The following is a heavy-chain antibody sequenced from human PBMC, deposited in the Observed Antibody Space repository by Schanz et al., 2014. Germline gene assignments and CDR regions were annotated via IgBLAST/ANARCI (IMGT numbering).Heavy chain of an antibody. CDR1: GFTFRSYG. D-gene: IGHD2-2*02. J-gene: IGHJ4*02. CDR3: AGGEYQLLYGN. V-gene: IGHV3-33*01. Sequence: QVQLVESGGGVVQPGRSLRLSCAASGFTFRSYGMHWVRQAPGKGLEWVALISYDGSSKNHADSVQGRFTISRDNAKNSLFLQMNSLRAEDTAVYYCAGGEYQLLYGNWGQGTLVTVSS. CDR2: ISYDGSSK.